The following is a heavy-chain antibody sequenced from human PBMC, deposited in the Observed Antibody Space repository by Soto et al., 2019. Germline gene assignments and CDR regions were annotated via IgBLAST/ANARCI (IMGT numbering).Heavy chain of an antibody. J-gene: IGHJ5*02. CDR1: GFIFSDYE. CDR3: ARGPYRNTYNWFDS. V-gene: IGHV3-48*03. Sequence: GGSLRLSCAASGFIFSDYEINWVRQAPGKGLEWVSYISGSGLTIYYADSVKGRFTISRDNAKNSLYLQMNSLGVEDTAVYYCARGPYRNTYNWFDSWGQGTLVTVPS. CDR2: ISGSGLTI. D-gene: IGHD5-12*01.